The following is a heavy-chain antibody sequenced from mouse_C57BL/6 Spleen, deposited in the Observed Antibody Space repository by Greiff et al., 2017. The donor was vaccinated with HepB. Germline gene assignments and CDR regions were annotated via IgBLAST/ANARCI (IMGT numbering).Heavy chain of an antibody. V-gene: IGHV1-81*01. J-gene: IGHJ4*01. CDR1: GYTFTSYG. D-gene: IGHD2-3*01. CDR3: ARCYDGYFNYAMDY. CDR2: IYPRSGNT. Sequence: QVQLQQSGAELARPGASVKLSCQASGYTFTSYGISWVKQRTGQGLEWIGEIYPRSGNTYYNEKFKGKATLTADKSSSTAYRELRSLTSEDSAVYFCARCYDGYFNYAMDYWGQGTSVTVSS.